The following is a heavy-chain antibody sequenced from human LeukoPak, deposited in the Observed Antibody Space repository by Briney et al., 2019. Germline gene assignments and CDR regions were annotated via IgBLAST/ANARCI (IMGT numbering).Heavy chain of an antibody. CDR1: GDSVSSGY. CDR2: IYDSGMT. J-gene: IGHJ1*01. Sequence: SETLSLTCTVSGDSVSSGYWNWFRPPPGKGLEWIGYIYDSGMTDYSPSLKNGLTISLDTSNTQFSLNLSSVTAADTAVYYCAGRGHRYSRDWGQGILVSVFS. D-gene: IGHD2-15*01. V-gene: IGHV4-4*09. CDR3: AGRGHRYSRD.